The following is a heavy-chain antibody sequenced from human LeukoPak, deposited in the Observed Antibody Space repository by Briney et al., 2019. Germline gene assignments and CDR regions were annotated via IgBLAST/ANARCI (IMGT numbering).Heavy chain of an antibody. D-gene: IGHD3-3*01. CDR2: ISYDGSNK. CDR1: GFTLSSYA. Sequence: PGGSLRLSCAASGFTLSSYAMHWVRQAPGKGLEWVAVISYDGSNKYYADSVKGRFTISRDNSKNTLYLQMNSLRAEDTAVYYCARGSRKFTIFGVVNARNYYGMDVWDQGTTVTVSS. V-gene: IGHV3-30-3*01. J-gene: IGHJ6*02. CDR3: ARGSRKFTIFGVVNARNYYGMDV.